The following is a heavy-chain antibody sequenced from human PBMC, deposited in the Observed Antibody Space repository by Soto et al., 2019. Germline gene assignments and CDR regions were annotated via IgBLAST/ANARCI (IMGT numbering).Heavy chain of an antibody. CDR3: ASHSSHWPFFDC. J-gene: IGHJ4*02. Sequence: QVQLQESGPGLVKPSETLSLTCTVSGGSISSYYWSWIRQPPGKGLEWIGYIYYTGLSNSNPSLTRRVTMSVDAAKNQFSLKLSSVPAADTAVYYCASHSSHWPFFDCWGQGTLVTVSS. D-gene: IGHD6-13*01. CDR2: IYYTGLS. CDR1: GGSISSYY. V-gene: IGHV4-59*01.